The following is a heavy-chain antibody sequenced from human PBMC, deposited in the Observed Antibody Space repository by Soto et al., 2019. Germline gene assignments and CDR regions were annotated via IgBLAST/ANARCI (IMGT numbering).Heavy chain of an antibody. CDR2: ISAYNDNT. V-gene: IGHV1-18*01. D-gene: IGHD3-10*01. Sequence: ASLQVSCKASGFTFTSYAISWVRQAPGQGLEWMGWISAYNDNTNYAQKLQGRVTMTTDTSTSTAYMELRSLRSDDTAVYYCARGRFGVFVSCFNYWGEVSLVTICS. CDR1: GFTFTSYA. CDR3: ARGRFGVFVSCFNY. J-gene: IGHJ4*02.